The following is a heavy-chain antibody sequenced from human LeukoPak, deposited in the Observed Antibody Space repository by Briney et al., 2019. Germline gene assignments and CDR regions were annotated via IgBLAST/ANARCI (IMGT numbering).Heavy chain of an antibody. J-gene: IGHJ4*02. CDR3: ARGRAAAGTPVDY. CDR2: IYYSGST. V-gene: IGHV4-61*01. CDR1: GGSVSSSSYY. D-gene: IGHD6-13*01. Sequence: SETLSLTCTVSGGSVSSSSYYWSWIRQPPGKGLEWIGYIYYSGSTNYNPSLKSRVTISVGMSKNQFSLKLNSVTAADTAVYYCARGRAAAGTPVDYWGQGILVTVSS.